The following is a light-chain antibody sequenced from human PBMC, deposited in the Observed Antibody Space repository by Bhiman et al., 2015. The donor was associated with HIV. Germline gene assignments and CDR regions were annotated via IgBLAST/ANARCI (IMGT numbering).Light chain of an antibody. J-gene: IGLJ1*01. Sequence: QSVLTQPPSMSGAPGQRVTISCTGSSSNIGAGYDVHWYQQLPGKAPKLLIFGNNNRPSGVPERFSGSKSAASASLAITGLQIEDEADYYCQSYDSTLSASVFGTGTMVTAL. CDR1: SSNIGAGYD. V-gene: IGLV1-40*01. CDR3: QSYDSTLSASV. CDR2: GNN.